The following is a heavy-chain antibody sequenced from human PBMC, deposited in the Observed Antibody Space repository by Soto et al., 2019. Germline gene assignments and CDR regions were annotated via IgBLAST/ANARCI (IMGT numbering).Heavy chain of an antibody. J-gene: IGHJ6*02. Sequence: PGGSLRLSCAASGFTFSSYAMSWVRQAPGKGLEWVSAISGSGGSTYYADSVKGRFTISRDNSKNTLYLQMNSLRAEDTAVYYCAKDGNPGLSYYYYGMAAWGQGTTVTVSS. D-gene: IGHD2-15*01. CDR1: GFTFSSYA. CDR2: ISGSGGST. CDR3: AKDGNPGLSYYYYGMAA. V-gene: IGHV3-23*01.